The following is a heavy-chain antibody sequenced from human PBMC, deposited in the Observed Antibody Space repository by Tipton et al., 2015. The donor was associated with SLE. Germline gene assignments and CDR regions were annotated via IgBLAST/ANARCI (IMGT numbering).Heavy chain of an antibody. CDR1: GGSFSGYY. V-gene: IGHV4-34*01. CDR2: INHSGST. J-gene: IGHJ4*02. CDR3: ARGKEYQLLFDY. D-gene: IGHD2-2*01. Sequence: TLSLTCAVYGGSFSGYYWSWIRQPPGKGLEWIGEINHSGSTNYNPSLKSRVTISVDTSKNQFSLKLSSVTAADTAVYYCARGKEYQLLFDYWGQGTLVTVSS.